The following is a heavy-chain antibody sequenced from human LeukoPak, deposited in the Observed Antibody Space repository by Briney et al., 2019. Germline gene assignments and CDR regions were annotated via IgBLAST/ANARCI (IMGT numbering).Heavy chain of an antibody. CDR3: AKVTYDYALEIYFDY. J-gene: IGHJ4*02. V-gene: IGHV3-23*01. CDR1: GFTFNTFA. D-gene: IGHD3-16*01. Sequence: PGGSLRLSCAASGFTFNTFAMTWVRQVPGKGLEWVSTITDSGGRTYYADSVKGRFTISRDNAKNTLYLQMNSLRAEDTAVYYCAKVTYDYALEIYFDYWGQGTLVTVSS. CDR2: ITDSGGRT.